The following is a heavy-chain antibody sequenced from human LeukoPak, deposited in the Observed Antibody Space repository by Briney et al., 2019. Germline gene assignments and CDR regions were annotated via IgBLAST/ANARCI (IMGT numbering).Heavy chain of an antibody. CDR3: AGYSYAYDAFDI. CDR1: GGSISSSSYY. CDR2: IYYSGST. Sequence: SETLSLTCTVSGGSISSSSYYWGWIRQPPGQGLEWIGYIYYSGSTNYNPSLKSRVTISVDTSKNQFSLKLSSVTAADTAVYYCAGYSYAYDAFDIWGQGTMVTVSS. D-gene: IGHD5-18*01. V-gene: IGHV4-61*05. J-gene: IGHJ3*02.